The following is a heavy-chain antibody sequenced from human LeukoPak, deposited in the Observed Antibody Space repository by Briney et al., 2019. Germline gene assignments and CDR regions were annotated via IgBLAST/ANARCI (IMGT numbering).Heavy chain of an antibody. J-gene: IGHJ6*03. Sequence: TLSLTCTVSGGSISSYYCSWIRQPAGEGLEWIGRIYTIGSTTNNPSPKSRVTMSVDTSKNQFSLKLSSVTAADTAVYYCARGPYGSGSYRAQDYYYYYMDVWGKGTTVTISS. D-gene: IGHD3-10*01. CDR1: GGSISSYY. CDR3: ARGPYGSGSYRAQDYYYYYMDV. CDR2: IYTIGST. V-gene: IGHV4-4*07.